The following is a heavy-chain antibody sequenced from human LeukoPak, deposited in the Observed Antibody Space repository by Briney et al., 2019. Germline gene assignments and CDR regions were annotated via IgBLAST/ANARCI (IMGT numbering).Heavy chain of an antibody. CDR1: GYTFTGYY. Sequence: GASVKVSCKASGYTFTGYYMHWVRQAPGQGLEWMGWISAYNNNTNYAQKLQGRVTMTTDTSTSTAYMELRSLRSDDTAVYYCARDMAGLEWLFMSAFDIWGQGTLVTVSS. CDR2: ISAYNNNT. J-gene: IGHJ3*02. V-gene: IGHV1-18*04. D-gene: IGHD3-3*01. CDR3: ARDMAGLEWLFMSAFDI.